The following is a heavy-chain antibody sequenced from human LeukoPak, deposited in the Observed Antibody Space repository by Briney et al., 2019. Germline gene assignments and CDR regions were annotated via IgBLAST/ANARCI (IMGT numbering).Heavy chain of an antibody. J-gene: IGHJ5*02. Sequence: GESLKISCRGSGYSFTSYWIGWVRQMPGKGLEWMGIIYPGDSDTRYSPSFQGQVTISADKSISTAYLQWSSLKASDTAMYYCARHSYYYDSSGYPFDPWGQGTLVTVSS. CDR3: ARHSYYYDSSGYPFDP. D-gene: IGHD3-22*01. CDR2: IYPGDSDT. V-gene: IGHV5-51*01. CDR1: GYSFTSYW.